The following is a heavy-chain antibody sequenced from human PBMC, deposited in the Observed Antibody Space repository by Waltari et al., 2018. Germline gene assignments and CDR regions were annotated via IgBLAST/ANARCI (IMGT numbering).Heavy chain of an antibody. V-gene: IGHV4-38-2*01. CDR1: GYSISSGYY. J-gene: IGHJ3*02. D-gene: IGHD3-3*01. CDR2: IYHSGST. CDR3: ARHNSTYYDFWSPPRPHAFDI. Sequence: QVQLQESGPGLVKPSETLSLTCAVSGYSISSGYYWGWIRQPPGKGLEWIGSIYHSGSTYYTPSLKSRVTISVDTSKNQFSLNLSSVTAADTAVYYCARHNSTYYDFWSPPRPHAFDIWGQGTMVTVSS.